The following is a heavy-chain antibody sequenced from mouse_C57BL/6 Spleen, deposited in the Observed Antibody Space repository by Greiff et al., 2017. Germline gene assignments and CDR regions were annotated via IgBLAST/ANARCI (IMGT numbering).Heavy chain of an antibody. CDR1: GFTFSSYG. D-gene: IGHD1-1*01. Sequence: EVKLVESGGDLVKPGGSLKLSCAASGFTFSSYGMSWVRQTPDKRLEWVATISSGGSYTYYPDSVKGRFTISRDNAKNTLYLQMSSLKSEDTAMXYCARRYAAVVSIDYWGQGTTLTVSS. CDR3: ARRYAAVVSIDY. CDR2: ISSGGSYT. V-gene: IGHV5-6*02. J-gene: IGHJ2*01.